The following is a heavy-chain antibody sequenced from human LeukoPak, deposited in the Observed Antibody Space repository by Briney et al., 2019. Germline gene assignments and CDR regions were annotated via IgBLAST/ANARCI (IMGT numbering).Heavy chain of an antibody. CDR2: IKEDGSRN. D-gene: IGHD6-19*01. V-gene: IGHV3-7*05. CDR1: GFTFSNYW. CDR3: ARQLSGWYDADPY. J-gene: IGHJ4*02. Sequence: GGSLRLSCAASGFTFSNYWMSWGRQAPGKGLEWVANIKEDGSRNHYVDSVKGRFTISRDNAKGSLYLQMNSLRAEDTAVYYCARQLSGWYDADPYWGQGTLVTVSS.